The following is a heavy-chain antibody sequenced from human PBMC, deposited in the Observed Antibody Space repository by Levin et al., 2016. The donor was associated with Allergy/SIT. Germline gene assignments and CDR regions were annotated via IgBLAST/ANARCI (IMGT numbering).Heavy chain of an antibody. Sequence: VRQAPGKGLEWVSSISSSSSYIYYADSVKGRFTISRDNSKNTLYLQMNSLRAEDTAVYYCAKDVCSSTSCYVDPWGQGTLVTVSS. CDR3: AKDVCSSTSCYVDP. CDR2: ISSSSSYI. V-gene: IGHV3-21*04. J-gene: IGHJ5*02. D-gene: IGHD2-2*01.